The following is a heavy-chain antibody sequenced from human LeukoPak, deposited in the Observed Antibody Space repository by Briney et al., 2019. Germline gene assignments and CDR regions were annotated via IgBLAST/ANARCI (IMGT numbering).Heavy chain of an antibody. Sequence: GGSLRLSCAASGFTFSSYAMHWVRQAPGKGLEWVAVISYDGSNKYYADSVKGRFTISRDNSKNTLYLQMNSLRAEDTAVYYRARRAAAGTGLDYYYCGMDVWGKGTTVTVSS. CDR3: ARRAAAGTGLDYYYCGMDV. J-gene: IGHJ6*04. V-gene: IGHV3-30*04. CDR2: ISYDGSNK. CDR1: GFTFSSYA. D-gene: IGHD6-13*01.